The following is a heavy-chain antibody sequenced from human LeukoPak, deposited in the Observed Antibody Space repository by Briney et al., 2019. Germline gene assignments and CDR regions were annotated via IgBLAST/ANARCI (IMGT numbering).Heavy chain of an antibody. CDR3: ARTTVTRTFDY. D-gene: IGHD4-17*01. J-gene: IGHJ4*02. Sequence: SETLSLTCTVSGGSISSYYWSWIRQPAGKGLEWIGRIYASGNTNYNPSLKSRVTMSVDRSKNQFSLKLSSVTAADTAVYYCARTTVTRTFDYWGQGTLVTVSS. V-gene: IGHV4-4*07. CDR1: GGSISSYY. CDR2: IYASGNT.